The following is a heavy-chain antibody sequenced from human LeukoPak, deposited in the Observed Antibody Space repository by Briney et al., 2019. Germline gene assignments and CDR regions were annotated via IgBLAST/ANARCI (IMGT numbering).Heavy chain of an antibody. CDR1: EFTFSSYW. CDR3: ARWMSGSNWGFDH. CDR2: IKQDGSEK. J-gene: IGHJ4*02. D-gene: IGHD5-24*01. Sequence: GGSLRLSCAASEFTFSSYWMSWVRQAPGKGLEWLASIKQDGSEKYYVHSVKGRVTISRDNAKNSLYLQMNSLRADDTALYYCARWMSGSNWGFDHWGQGTLVTVSS. V-gene: IGHV3-7*03.